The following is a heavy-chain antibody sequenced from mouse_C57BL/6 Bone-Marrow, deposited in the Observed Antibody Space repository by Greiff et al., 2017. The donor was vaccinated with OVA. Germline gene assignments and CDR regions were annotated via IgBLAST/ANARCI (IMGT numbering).Heavy chain of an antibody. CDR2: INPNNGGT. V-gene: IGHV1-26*01. CDR3: ARRNIYDGYYVDY. Sequence: EVQLQQSGPELVKPGASVKISCKASGYTFTDYYMNWVKQSHGKSLEWIGDINPNNGGTSYNQKFKGKATLTVDKSSSTAYMELRSLTSEDSAVYYCARRNIYDGYYVDYWGQGTTLTVSS. D-gene: IGHD2-3*01. J-gene: IGHJ2*01. CDR1: GYTFTDYY.